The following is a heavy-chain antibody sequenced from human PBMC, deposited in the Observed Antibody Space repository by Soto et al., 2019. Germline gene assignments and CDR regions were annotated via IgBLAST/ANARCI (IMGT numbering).Heavy chain of an antibody. J-gene: IGHJ4*02. V-gene: IGHV1-3*01. CDR3: ARDDRSVSGVVALDH. D-gene: IGHD3-3*01. CDR1: GYSFKNYA. Sequence: QVQIVQSGAEVKRPGASVRVSCRATGYSFKNYAVHWVRQAPGQRLEWMGFTNEGSGNTRFSQKFQGRISITRDTSASTVYLDLSSLTSEDTAIYYCARDDRSVSGVVALDHWGPGTLVTVSS. CDR2: TNEGSGNT.